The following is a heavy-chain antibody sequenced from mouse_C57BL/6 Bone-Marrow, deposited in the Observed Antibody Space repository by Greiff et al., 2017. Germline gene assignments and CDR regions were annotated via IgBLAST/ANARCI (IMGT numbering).Heavy chain of an antibody. D-gene: IGHD1-1*01. CDR3: ARTYYYGSSYRDY. CDR1: GYTFTSYW. J-gene: IGHJ2*01. V-gene: IGHV1-64*01. CDR2: FHPNSGST. Sequence: QVQLQQPGAELVKPGASVKLSCKASGYTFTSYWMPWVKQRPGQGLEWIGMFHPNSGSTNYNEKFKSKDKLTVDKSSSTAYMQLSSLTSEDSAVYYCARTYYYGSSYRDYWGQGTTLTVSS.